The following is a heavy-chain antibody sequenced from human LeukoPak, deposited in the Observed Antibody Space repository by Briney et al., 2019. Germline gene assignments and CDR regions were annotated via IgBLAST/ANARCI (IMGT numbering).Heavy chain of an antibody. Sequence: SQTLSLTCAISGDSVFSNSAAWNWNRQSPSRGLEWLGRTYYRSKWYNDYAVSVKSRITINPDTSKDQFSLQMNSVTPEDTAVYYCARGRPSYYGMDVWGQGTTVTVSS. V-gene: IGHV6-1*01. J-gene: IGHJ6*02. CDR1: GDSVFSNSAA. CDR3: ARGRPSYYGMDV. CDR2: TYYRSKWYN.